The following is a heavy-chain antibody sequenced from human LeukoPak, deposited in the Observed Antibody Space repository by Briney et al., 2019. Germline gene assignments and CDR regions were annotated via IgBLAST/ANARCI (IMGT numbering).Heavy chain of an antibody. CDR3: ARRLYSSSLNWFDP. J-gene: IGHJ5*02. CDR1: GFTFSDYY. CDR2: ISSSGSTI. Sequence: GGSLRLSCAASGFTFSDYYMSWIRQAPGKGLEWVSYISSSGSTIYYADSVKGRFTISRDNAKNSLYLQMNSLRAEDTAVYYCARRLYSSSLNWFDPWGQGTLVTVSS. D-gene: IGHD6-13*01. V-gene: IGHV3-11*01.